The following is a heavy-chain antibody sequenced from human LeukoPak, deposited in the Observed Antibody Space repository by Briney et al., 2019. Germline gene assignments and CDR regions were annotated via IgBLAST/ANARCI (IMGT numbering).Heavy chain of an antibody. V-gene: IGHV4-59*01. J-gene: IGHJ4*02. D-gene: IGHD3-10*01. CDR3: ARGGGELLWFGELLYPLDY. Sequence: SETLSLTCAVYGGSFSGYYWNWIRQPPGKGLEWVGYIYYSGSTNYNPSLKSRVTISVDTSKNQFSLKLSSVTAADTAVYYCARGGGELLWFGELLYPLDYWGQGTLVTVSS. CDR2: IYYSGST. CDR1: GGSFSGYY.